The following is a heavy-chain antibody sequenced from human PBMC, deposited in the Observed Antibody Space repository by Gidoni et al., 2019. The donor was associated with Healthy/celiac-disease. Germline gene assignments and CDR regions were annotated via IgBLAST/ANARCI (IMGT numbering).Heavy chain of an antibody. Sequence: EVQLLESGGGLVQPGGSLRLSCAASGFTFSSYAMSWVRQAPGKGLEWVSAISGSGGSTYYADSVKGRFTISRDNSKNTLYLQMNSLRAEDTAVYYCAKWSRKYYGSGSYISPSFDYWGQGTLVTVSS. V-gene: IGHV3-23*01. CDR2: ISGSGGST. CDR1: GFTFSSYA. J-gene: IGHJ4*02. CDR3: AKWSRKYYGSGSYISPSFDY. D-gene: IGHD3-10*01.